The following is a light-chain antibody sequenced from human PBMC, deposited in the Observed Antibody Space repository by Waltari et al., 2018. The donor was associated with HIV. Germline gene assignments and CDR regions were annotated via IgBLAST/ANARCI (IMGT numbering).Light chain of an antibody. CDR2: DVS. V-gene: IGLV2-11*01. J-gene: IGLJ2*01. CDR1: SSVVGSYNY. Sequence: QSALTQPRPLPGSPAQPVTSPCPGTSSVVGSYNYVCWYQHHPGKAPTLILYDVSERPSGVPDRFSGSKSGNTASLTISGLQAEDEADYYCCSYAGTYTFVVFGGGTKLTVL. CDR3: CSYAGTYTFVV.